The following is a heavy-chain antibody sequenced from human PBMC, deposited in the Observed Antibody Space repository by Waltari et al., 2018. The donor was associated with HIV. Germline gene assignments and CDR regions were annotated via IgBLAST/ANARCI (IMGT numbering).Heavy chain of an antibody. CDR3: ARDHWLQKNWFDP. CDR2: IWYDGSNK. J-gene: IGHJ5*02. CDR1: GFTFSSYG. Sequence: QVQLVESGGGVVQPGRSLRLSCAASGFTFSSYGLHWVRKAPGKGLEWVAVIWYDGSNKYYADSVKGRFTISRDNSKNTLYLQMNSLRAEDTAVYYCARDHWLQKNWFDPWGQGTLVTVSS. D-gene: IGHD5-12*01. V-gene: IGHV3-33*01.